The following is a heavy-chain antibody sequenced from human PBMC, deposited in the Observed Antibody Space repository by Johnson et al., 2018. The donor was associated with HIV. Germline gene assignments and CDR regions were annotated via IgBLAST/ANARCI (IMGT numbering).Heavy chain of an antibody. CDR2: ISSSGRTI. V-gene: IGHV3-11*04. D-gene: IGHD3-9*01. CDR1: GFIFSDYY. CDR3: AREEGTDILTRGDAFDI. Sequence: QMLLVESGGDLVKPGGSLRLSCAASGFIFSDYYMTWIRQAPGKGLESISYISSSGRTIYYADSVKGRFTMSRDNAKKSLYLQMNSRRAEDTAVYYCAREEGTDILTRGDAFDIWGQGTMVTVSS. J-gene: IGHJ3*02.